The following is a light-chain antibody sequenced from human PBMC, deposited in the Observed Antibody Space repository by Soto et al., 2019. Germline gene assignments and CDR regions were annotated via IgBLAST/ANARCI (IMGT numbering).Light chain of an antibody. V-gene: IGKV3-15*01. CDR2: GAS. Sequence: EIVMTQSPATLSVSPGERATLSCRASQSVSSNLAWYQQKPGQAPRLLIYGASTRATAIPARFSGSGSGTEFTPTISSLQSEDFAVYYCQQYNNWPPWTVGQGTKVEIQ. J-gene: IGKJ1*01. CDR3: QQYNNWPPWT. CDR1: QSVSSN.